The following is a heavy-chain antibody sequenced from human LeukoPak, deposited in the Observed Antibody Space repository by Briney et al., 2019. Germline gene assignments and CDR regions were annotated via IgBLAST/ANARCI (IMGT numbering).Heavy chain of an antibody. J-gene: IGHJ4*02. CDR1: GYTSTSYH. Sequence: ASVQVSCKASGYTSTSYHMHWVRQAPGQGLEWMGLINLSGGSTTYAQRFQGRVTLTRDTSTSTVYMELSSLRSEDTAVYYCARDYVDDIPMIKDYWGQGTLVTVSS. CDR3: ARDYVDDIPMIKDY. D-gene: IGHD2-8*01. V-gene: IGHV1-46*01. CDR2: INLSGGST.